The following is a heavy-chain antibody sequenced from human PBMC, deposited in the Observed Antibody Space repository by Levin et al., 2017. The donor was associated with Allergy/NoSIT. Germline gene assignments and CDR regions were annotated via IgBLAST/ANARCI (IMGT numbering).Heavy chain of an antibody. CDR3: VREPGNRAIRGATPFDY. D-gene: IGHD1-26*01. V-gene: IGHV3-48*01. J-gene: IGHJ4*02. CDR1: GFMFSNYD. CDR2: ISTSSRTI. Sequence: GGSLRLSCAASGFMFSNYDINWVRQAPGKGLEWVSYISTSSRTIYYADSVKGRFTISRDNVKNSLYLQMDSLRAEDTALYYCVREPGNRAIRGATPFDYWGQGTLVTVSS.